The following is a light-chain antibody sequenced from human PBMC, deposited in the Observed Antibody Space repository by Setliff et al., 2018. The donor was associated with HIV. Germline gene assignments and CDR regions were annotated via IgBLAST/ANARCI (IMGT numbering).Light chain of an antibody. Sequence: QSVLTQPPSVSGAPGQRVTISCTGSSSNIGADYDVHWYQQRPGTAPKLLISGHNNRPSGVPDRFSGSKSGTSASLAITGLQAEDEADYYCQSYDSSLSGYVFGSGTKVTVL. CDR1: SSNIGADYD. V-gene: IGLV1-40*01. J-gene: IGLJ1*01. CDR3: QSYDSSLSGYV. CDR2: GHN.